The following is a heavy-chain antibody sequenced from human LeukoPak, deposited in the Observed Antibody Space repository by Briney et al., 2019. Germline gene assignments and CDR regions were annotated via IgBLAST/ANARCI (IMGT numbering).Heavy chain of an antibody. CDR3: ARDYCGGDCFPDY. CDR2: INPNSGDT. D-gene: IGHD2-21*02. V-gene: IGHV1-2*06. CDR1: GYTFTGYY. J-gene: IGHJ4*02. Sequence: ASVRVSCKASGYTFTGYYVHWVRQAPGQGLEWMGRINPNSGDTNYAQKFQGRVTMTRDTSISTAYMELSRLRSDDTAVYYCARDYCGGDCFPDYWGQGTLVTVSS.